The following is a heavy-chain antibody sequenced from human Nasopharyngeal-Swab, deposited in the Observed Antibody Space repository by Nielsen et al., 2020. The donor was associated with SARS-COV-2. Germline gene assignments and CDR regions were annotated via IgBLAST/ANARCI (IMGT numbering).Heavy chain of an antibody. V-gene: IGHV3-7*01. D-gene: IGHD2-21*02. CDR1: GFTFNTYW. CDR3: ARDPDCGGDCYGTFDY. Sequence: GGSLRLSCAASGFTFNTYWMNWARQAPGKGLEWVANIKEDGSQKNYADSVKGRFTISRDNSKNTLYLQMNSLRAEDTAVYYCARDPDCGGDCYGTFDYWGQGTLVTVSS. CDR2: IKEDGSQK. J-gene: IGHJ4*02.